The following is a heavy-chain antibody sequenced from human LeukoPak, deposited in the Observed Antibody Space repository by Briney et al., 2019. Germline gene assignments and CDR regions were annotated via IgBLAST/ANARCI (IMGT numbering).Heavy chain of an antibody. CDR3: ARGRVSPSTWYSTYYYYFYMDV. CDR1: GGSFSGYY. D-gene: IGHD6-13*01. Sequence: KASETLSLTCAVYGGSFSGYYWSWIRQPPGKGLEWIGEINHSGSTNYNPSLKSRVTISVDTSKNQFSLELSSATAADTAVYFCARGRVSPSTWYSTYYYYFYMDVWGEGTTVTVSS. J-gene: IGHJ6*03. V-gene: IGHV4-34*01. CDR2: INHSGST.